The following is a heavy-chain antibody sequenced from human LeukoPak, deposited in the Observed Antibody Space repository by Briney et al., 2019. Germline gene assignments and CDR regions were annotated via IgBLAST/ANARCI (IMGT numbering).Heavy chain of an antibody. CDR2: ICRSSSYI. CDR3: ARGFGYTYGNDSFDV. V-gene: IGHV3-21*01. CDR1: GFTFSSYE. J-gene: IGHJ3*01. D-gene: IGHD5-18*01. Sequence: GRSLRLSCAASGFTFSSYEMNWVRQAPGKGLEWVSSICRSSSYIYYADSVKGRFTISRDNAKNSLYLQMNSLRAEDTAVYYCARGFGYTYGNDSFDVWGQGTMVTVSS.